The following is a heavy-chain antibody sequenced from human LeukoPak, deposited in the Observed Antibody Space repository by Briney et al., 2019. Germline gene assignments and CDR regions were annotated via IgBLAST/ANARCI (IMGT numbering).Heavy chain of an antibody. D-gene: IGHD3-22*01. CDR2: IYYSGST. CDR1: GGSISSYY. J-gene: IGHJ4*02. V-gene: IGHV4-59*01. CDR3: ARVTGYMIEDYFDY. Sequence: SETLSPTCIVSGGSISSYYWSWIRQPLGKGLEWIGYIYYSGSTNYNPSLKSRVTISVDTSKNQFSLKLRSVTAADTAVYYCARVTGYMIEDYFDYWGQGTLVTVSS.